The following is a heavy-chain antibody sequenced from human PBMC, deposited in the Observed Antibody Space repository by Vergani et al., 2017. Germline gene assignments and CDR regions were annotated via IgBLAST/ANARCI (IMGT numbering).Heavy chain of an antibody. V-gene: IGHV3-53*01. D-gene: IGHD2-2*01. Sequence: EVQLVESGGGLIQPGGSLRLSCAASGFTVSSNYMSWVRQAPGKGLEWVSVIYSGGSTYYADSVKGRFTISRDNSKNTLYLQMNSLRAEDTAVYYCARASSRYCSSTSGGMSWLQLVVTSSLQHWGQGTVVTVSS. CDR1: GFTVSSNY. J-gene: IGHJ1*01. CDR2: IYSGGST. CDR3: ARASSRYCSSTSGGMSWLQLVVTSSLQH.